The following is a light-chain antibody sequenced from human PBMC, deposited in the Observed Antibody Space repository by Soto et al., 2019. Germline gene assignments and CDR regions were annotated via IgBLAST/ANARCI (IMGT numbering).Light chain of an antibody. CDR3: QQYNSHPPARK. J-gene: IGKJ1*01. CDR1: QNINKW. Sequence: DIQMTQSPSTLSASVGDRVTITCRASQNINKWLAWYQQKPGKAPKLLIYEASGLQSGVPSRFSGSGSGTEFTLTISSLQPDDFATYYCQQYNSHPPARKFGQGTTVEIK. V-gene: IGKV1-5*03. CDR2: EAS.